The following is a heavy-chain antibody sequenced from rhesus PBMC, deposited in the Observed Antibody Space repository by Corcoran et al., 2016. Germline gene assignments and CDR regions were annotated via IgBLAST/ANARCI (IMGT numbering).Heavy chain of an antibody. Sequence: QVQLQESGPGVVKPLETLSLTCAVSGDSISSAYDWGWLRQPPGRGLEWLGYIYASTGTTVYNPSLQNRDTSSKDAPKNHFSRKLSSGTAADTALYYGARGHTATAEEYWGQGVLVTVSS. D-gene: IGHD2-15*01. J-gene: IGHJ4*01. CDR3: ARGHTATAEEY. CDR2: IYASTGTT. V-gene: IGHV4-76*01. CDR1: GDSISSAYD.